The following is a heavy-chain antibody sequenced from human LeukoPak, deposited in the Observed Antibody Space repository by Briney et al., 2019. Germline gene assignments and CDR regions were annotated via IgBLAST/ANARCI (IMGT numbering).Heavy chain of an antibody. CDR2: INPSGGST. D-gene: IGHD3-10*01. CDR3: ARHGSGSYWDPFDY. CDR1: GYTFTSYY. J-gene: IGHJ4*02. V-gene: IGHV1-46*01. Sequence: GASVKVSCKASGYTFTSYYMHWVRQAPGQGLEWMGIINPSGGSTSYAQKFQGRVTMTTDTSTSTAYMELRSLRSDDTAVYYCARHGSGSYWDPFDYWGQGTLVTVSS.